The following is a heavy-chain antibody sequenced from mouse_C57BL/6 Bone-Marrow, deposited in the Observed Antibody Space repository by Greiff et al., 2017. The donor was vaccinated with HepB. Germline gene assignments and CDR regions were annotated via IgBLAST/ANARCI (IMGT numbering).Heavy chain of an antibody. CDR3: TRKPYYFDD. D-gene: IGHD6-1*01. Sequence: QVQLQQSGAELVRPGASVTLSCKASGYTFTDYEMHWVKQTPVHGLEWIGAIDPETGGTAYNQKFKGKAILTADKSSSTAYMELRSLTSEDSAVYYCTRKPYYFDDWGQGTTLTVSS. CDR2: IDPETGGT. CDR1: GYTFTDYE. V-gene: IGHV1-15*01. J-gene: IGHJ2*01.